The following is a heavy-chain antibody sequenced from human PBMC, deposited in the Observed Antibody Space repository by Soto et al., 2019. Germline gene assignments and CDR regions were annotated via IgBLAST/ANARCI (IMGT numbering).Heavy chain of an antibody. CDR2: IIPSFGRT. Sequence: QVQLVQSGAEVKKPGSSVKVSCKVSGGSLNQYAISWVRQTPGQGLEWKGGIIPSFGRTSYAQKFQGRVTITADESTTTVNLELRGLRSEDSAIYFCADLSLGYCSSTTCPPDYWGQGTLVTVSS. CDR3: ADLSLGYCSSTTCPPDY. V-gene: IGHV1-69*12. D-gene: IGHD2-15*01. J-gene: IGHJ4*02. CDR1: GGSLNQYA.